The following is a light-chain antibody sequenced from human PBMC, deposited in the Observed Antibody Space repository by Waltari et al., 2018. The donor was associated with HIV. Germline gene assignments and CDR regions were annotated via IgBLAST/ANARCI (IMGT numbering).Light chain of an antibody. CDR1: NSDIGGYDR. CDR3: SSYSATNTVV. Sequence: GANSDIGGYDRVSWYQQPPGTAPKLLIYEVTNRPSGVPGRFSASKSGTTASLTISGLQAGDEGDYYCSSYSATNTVVFGGGTKLTVL. V-gene: IGLV2-18*02. J-gene: IGLJ2*01. CDR2: EVT.